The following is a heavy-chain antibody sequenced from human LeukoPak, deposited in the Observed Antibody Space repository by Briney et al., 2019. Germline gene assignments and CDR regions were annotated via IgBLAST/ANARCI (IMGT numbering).Heavy chain of an antibody. J-gene: IGHJ4*02. CDR2: IKPDGSEK. D-gene: IGHD2-2*01. CDR1: GFTFSDYW. Sequence: PGGSLRLSCAASGFTFSDYWMTWVRQAPGKGLEWVANIKPDGSEKYYVDSVRGRFTISRDNAKNSLFLQMNSLRAEDTAVYYCARVRCSSNSCFPDYWGQGTLVTVSS. V-gene: IGHV3-7*01. CDR3: ARVRCSSNSCFPDY.